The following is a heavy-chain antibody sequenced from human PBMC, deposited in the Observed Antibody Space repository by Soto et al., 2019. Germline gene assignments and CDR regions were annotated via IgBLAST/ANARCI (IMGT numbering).Heavy chain of an antibody. CDR2: ISAYNGNT. Sequence: VASVKVSCKASGYTFTSYGISWVRQAPGQGLEWMGWISAYNGNTNYAQKLQGRVTMTTDTSTSTAYMELRSLRSDDTAVYYCARDSLGYCSSTSCRPLYYYYGMDVWGQGTTVTVSS. CDR3: ARDSLGYCSSTSCRPLYYYYGMDV. D-gene: IGHD2-2*01. V-gene: IGHV1-18*04. J-gene: IGHJ6*02. CDR1: GYTFTSYG.